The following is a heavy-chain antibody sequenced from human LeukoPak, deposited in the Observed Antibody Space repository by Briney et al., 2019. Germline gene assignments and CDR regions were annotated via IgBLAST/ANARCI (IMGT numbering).Heavy chain of an antibody. CDR2: ISYDGSNK. V-gene: IGHV3-30*18. D-gene: IGHD2-15*01. Sequence: PGGSLRLSCAASRFTFSSYGMHWVRQAPGKGLEWVAVISYDGSNKYYADSVKGRFTISRDNSKNTLYLQMNSLRAEDTAVYYCAKDLAVVVVAADAFDYWGQGTLVTVSS. J-gene: IGHJ4*02. CDR1: RFTFSSYG. CDR3: AKDLAVVVVAADAFDY.